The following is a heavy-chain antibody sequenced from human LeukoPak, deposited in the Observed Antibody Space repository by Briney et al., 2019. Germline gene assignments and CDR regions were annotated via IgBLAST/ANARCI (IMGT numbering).Heavy chain of an antibody. D-gene: IGHD5-18*01. CDR1: GFTFSSYE. CDR3: ARVNPLGYIYGFDY. J-gene: IGHJ4*02. Sequence: GGSLRLSCAASGFTFSSYEMNWVRQAPGKGLEWVSYISSGDSNIYYADSVKGRFTISRDNAKNSLYLRMNSLRTEDTAVYYCARVNPLGYIYGFDYWGQGTLVTVSS. CDR2: ISSGDSNI. V-gene: IGHV3-48*03.